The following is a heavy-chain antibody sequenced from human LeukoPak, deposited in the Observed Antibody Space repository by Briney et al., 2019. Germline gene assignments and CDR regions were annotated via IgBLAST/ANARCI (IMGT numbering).Heavy chain of an antibody. CDR2: IIPIFGTA. D-gene: IGHD6-13*01. V-gene: IGHV1-69*13. CDR1: GGTFSSYA. CDR3: ASGGAAAGRDYYYMDV. J-gene: IGHJ6*03. Sequence: SVKVSCKASGGTFSSYAISWVRQAPGQGLEWMGGIIPIFGTANYAQKFQGRVTITADESTSTAYMELSSLRSEDTAVYYCASGGAAAGRDYYYMDVWGKGTTVTVSS.